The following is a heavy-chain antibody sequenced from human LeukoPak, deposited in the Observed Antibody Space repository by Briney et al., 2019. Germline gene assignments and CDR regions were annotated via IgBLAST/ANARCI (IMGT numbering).Heavy chain of an antibody. J-gene: IGHJ4*02. V-gene: IGHV3-7*03. D-gene: IGHD3-10*01. CDR1: RFTFSSYW. CDR3: AKDKAQAYYASGSLVL. Sequence: GGSVRLSCAASRFTFSSYWMSWVRQAPGKGLEWVGHINQKGSEKCYVDTVKGRFTISRDTAENSPHMQLNKRTTNDTALYSCAKDKAQAYYASGSLVLWGQGTLVTVS. CDR2: INQKGSEK.